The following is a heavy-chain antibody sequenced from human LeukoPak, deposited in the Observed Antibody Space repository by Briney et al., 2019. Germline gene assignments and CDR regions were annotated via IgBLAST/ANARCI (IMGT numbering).Heavy chain of an antibody. CDR1: GDSLINYY. Sequence: TETLSLTCTVSGDSLINYYCSWIRQTAPKGQEWIGRRNTSGRTNYKPFLKSRVTMSVDTSKNQFFLKLPSVTASDTAVYYCARGRAHGGNSFAFDIWGQGTMVTVSS. CDR3: ARGRAHGGNSFAFDI. D-gene: IGHD4-23*01. J-gene: IGHJ3*02. V-gene: IGHV4-4*07. CDR2: RNTSGRT.